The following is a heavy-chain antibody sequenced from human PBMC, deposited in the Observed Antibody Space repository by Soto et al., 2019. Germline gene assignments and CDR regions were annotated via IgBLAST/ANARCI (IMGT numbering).Heavy chain of an antibody. CDR3: ARAEGWETDFDY. Sequence: SETLSLTCTVSGGSISSYYWSWIRQPPGKGLEWIGYIYYSGSTNYNPSLKSRVTISVDTSKNQFSLKLSSVTAADTAVYYCARAEGWETDFDYWGQGTLVTVSS. CDR2: IYYSGST. V-gene: IGHV4-59*01. D-gene: IGHD1-26*01. J-gene: IGHJ4*02. CDR1: GGSISSYY.